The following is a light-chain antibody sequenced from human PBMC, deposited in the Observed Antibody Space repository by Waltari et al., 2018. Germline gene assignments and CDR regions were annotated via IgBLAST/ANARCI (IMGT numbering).Light chain of an antibody. CDR2: EVN. Sequence: QSALTQPPSASGSPGQSVPISCTRTSTDVGGYNFVSWYQHRPGKLPKLIIYEVNTRPSGVPDRFSGSKSGNTASLTVSGLQPEDEADYYCSAHGGTNSYYVFGTGTTVTVL. CDR3: SAHGGTNSYYV. CDR1: STDVGGYNF. V-gene: IGLV2-8*01. J-gene: IGLJ1*01.